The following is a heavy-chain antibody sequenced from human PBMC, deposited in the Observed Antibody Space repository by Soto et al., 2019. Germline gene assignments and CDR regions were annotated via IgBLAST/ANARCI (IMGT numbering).Heavy chain of an antibody. Sequence: QVQLVESGGGVVQPGRSLRLSCAASGFTFSSYAMHWVRQAPGKGLEWVAVISYDGSNKYYADSVKGRFTISRDNSKNTLYLQMNSLRAEDTAVYYCARVLEGGYDFWCGYYTVGLDVWGQGTTVTVSS. CDR3: ARVLEGGYDFWCGYYTVGLDV. CDR2: ISYDGSNK. V-gene: IGHV3-30-3*01. J-gene: IGHJ6*02. D-gene: IGHD3-3*01. CDR1: GFTFSSYA.